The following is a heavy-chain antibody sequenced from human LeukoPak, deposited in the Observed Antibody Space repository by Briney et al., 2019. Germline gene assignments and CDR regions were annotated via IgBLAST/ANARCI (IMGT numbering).Heavy chain of an antibody. D-gene: IGHD3-16*01. V-gene: IGHV3-53*04. CDR3: AREVGGSAFDI. CDR1: GFTVSINY. Sequence: PGGSLRLSCASSGFTVSINYMSGVRQAPGEGLECVSIIYSGGSTYYADSVKGRFTISRHNSKNTLYHQMNSLRDEDTAVYYWAREVGGSAFDIWGQGTMVTVSS. CDR2: IYSGGST. J-gene: IGHJ3*02.